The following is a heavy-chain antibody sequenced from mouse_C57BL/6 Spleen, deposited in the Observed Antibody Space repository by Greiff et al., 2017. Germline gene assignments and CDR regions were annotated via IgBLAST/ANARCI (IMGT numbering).Heavy chain of an antibody. CDR3: ARDWGYYGFDY. J-gene: IGHJ2*01. D-gene: IGHD1-1*01. Sequence: EVHLVESEGGLVQPGRSMQLSCTASGFTFSDYYMAWVRQVPEKGLEWVANINYDGSSTYYLDSLQSRFIISRDNAKNMLYLQMSSLKSEDTATYYCARDWGYYGFDYWGQGTTLTVSS. CDR2: INYDGSST. CDR1: GFTFSDYY. V-gene: IGHV5-16*01.